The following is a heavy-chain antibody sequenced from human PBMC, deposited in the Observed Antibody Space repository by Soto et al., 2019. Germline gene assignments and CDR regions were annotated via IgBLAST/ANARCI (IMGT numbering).Heavy chain of an antibody. J-gene: IGHJ4*02. CDR2: IYYSGST. CDR3: ARSDGRY. Sequence: SDTLSLTCTVSGGSLSSYYWSWIRQPPGKGLEWIGYIYYSGSTNYNPSLKSRVTISVDTSKNQFSLKLSSVTAADTAVYYCARSDGRYWGQGTLVTVSS. CDR1: GGSLSSYY. V-gene: IGHV4-59*01.